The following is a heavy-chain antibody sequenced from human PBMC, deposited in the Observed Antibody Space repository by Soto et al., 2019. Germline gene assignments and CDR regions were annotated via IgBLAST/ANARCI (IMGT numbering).Heavy chain of an antibody. CDR3: ARDLKAIFGVVIIYGAFDI. J-gene: IGHJ3*02. V-gene: IGHV1-69*10. CDR1: GGTFSSYA. D-gene: IGHD3-3*01. CDR2: IIPILGIA. Sequence: ASVKVSCKASGGTFSSYAISWVRQAPGQGLEWMGGIIPILGIANYAQKFQGRVTITADKSTSTAYMELSSLRFEDTAVYYCARDLKAIFGVVIIYGAFDIWGQGTMVTVSS.